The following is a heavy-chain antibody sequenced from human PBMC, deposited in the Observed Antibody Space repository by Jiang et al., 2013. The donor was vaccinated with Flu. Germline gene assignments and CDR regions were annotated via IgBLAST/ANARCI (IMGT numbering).Heavy chain of an antibody. CDR1: GGTFSSYA. CDR2: IIPILGIA. CDR3: ARDLVDIGFFGFDP. D-gene: IGHD5-12*01. J-gene: IGHJ5*02. V-gene: IGHV1-69*04. Sequence: GAEVKKPGSSVKVSCKASGGTFSSYAISWVRQAPGQGLEWMGRIIPILGIANYAQKFQGRVTITADKSTSTAYMELSSLRSEDTAVYYCARDLVDIGFFGFDPWGQGTLVTVSS.